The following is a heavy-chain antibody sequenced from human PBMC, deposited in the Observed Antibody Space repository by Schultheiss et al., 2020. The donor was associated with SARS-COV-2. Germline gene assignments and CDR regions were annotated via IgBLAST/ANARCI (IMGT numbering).Heavy chain of an antibody. CDR1: GFTFSSYA. Sequence: GGSLRLSCAASGFTFSSYAMSWVRQAPGKGLEWVSAISGSGGSTYYADSVKGRFTISRDNSKNTLYLQMNSLRAEDTAVYYCAKDPYYDILTGYSYWGQGTLVTVS. CDR3: AKDPYYDILTGYSY. CDR2: ISGSGGST. D-gene: IGHD3-9*01. J-gene: IGHJ4*02. V-gene: IGHV3-23*01.